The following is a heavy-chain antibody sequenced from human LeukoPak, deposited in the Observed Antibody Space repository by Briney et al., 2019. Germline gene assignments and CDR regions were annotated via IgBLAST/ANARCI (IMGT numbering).Heavy chain of an antibody. D-gene: IGHD3-22*01. CDR1: GDSISSSNCY. V-gene: IGHV4-39*01. Sequence: SETLSLTSTVSGDSISSSNCYWGWIRQPPGKGLEWIGSIYFSGGTYYNASLKSRVTISVDTSKNQFSLKLSSVTAADTAVYYCASGRAYDSSGYYLDSTFDYWGQGTLVTVSS. CDR2: IYFSGGT. CDR3: ASGRAYDSSGYYLDSTFDY. J-gene: IGHJ4*02.